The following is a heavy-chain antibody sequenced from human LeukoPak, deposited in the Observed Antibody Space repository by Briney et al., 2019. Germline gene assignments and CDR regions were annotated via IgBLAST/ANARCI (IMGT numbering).Heavy chain of an antibody. J-gene: IGHJ6*02. CDR1: GYTFTSYG. V-gene: IGHV1-2*02. CDR3: ARERGYSSSPRSDYYYYYGMDV. Sequence: GASVKVSCKASGYTFTSYGISWVRQAPGQGLEWMGWINPNSGGTNYAQKFQGRVTMTRDTSISTAYMELSRLRSDDTAVYYCARERGYSSSPRSDYYYYYGMDVWGQGTTVTVSS. D-gene: IGHD6-6*01. CDR2: INPNSGGT.